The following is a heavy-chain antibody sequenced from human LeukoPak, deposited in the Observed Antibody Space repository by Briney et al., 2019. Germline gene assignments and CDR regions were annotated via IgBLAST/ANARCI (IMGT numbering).Heavy chain of an antibody. CDR1: GGSISSSSYY. D-gene: IGHD6-6*01. Sequence: SETLSLTCTVSGGSISSSSYYWGWIRQPPGKGLEWIGSIYYSGGTYYNPSLKSRVTISVDTSKNQFSLKLSSVTAADTAVYYCARVGGARLDYWGQGTLVTVSS. CDR3: ARVGGARLDY. V-gene: IGHV4-39*07. J-gene: IGHJ4*02. CDR2: IYYSGGT.